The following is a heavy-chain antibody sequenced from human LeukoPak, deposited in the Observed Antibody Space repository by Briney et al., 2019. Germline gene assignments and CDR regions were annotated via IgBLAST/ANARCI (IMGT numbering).Heavy chain of an antibody. D-gene: IGHD2-2*01. V-gene: IGHV3-23*01. CDR1: GFTFSSYE. J-gene: IGHJ4*02. Sequence: PGGSLRLSCAASGFTFSSYEMNWVRQAPGRGLEWVSGISGRAVTTYYADSVRGRFTISRDNSKNTLFLQMNSLRAEDTAVYYCAKDLFGPSDIVLVPAVNDYWGQGTLVTVSS. CDR3: AKDLFGPSDIVLVPAVNDY. CDR2: ISGRAVTT.